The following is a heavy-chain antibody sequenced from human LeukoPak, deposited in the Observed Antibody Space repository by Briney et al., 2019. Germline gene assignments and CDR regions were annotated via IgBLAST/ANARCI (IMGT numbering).Heavy chain of an antibody. CDR1: GGTFSSYA. D-gene: IGHD3-22*01. CDR3: AREDYYDSSGYYFPFDF. CDR2: IIPIFGTA. V-gene: IGHV1-69*06. J-gene: IGHJ4*02. Sequence: ASVKVSCKASGGTFSSYAISWVRQAPGQGLEWMGGIIPIFGTANYAQKFQGRVTITADKSTSTAYMELRSLRSGDTAVYYCAREDYYDSSGYYFPFDFRGQGTLVTVSS.